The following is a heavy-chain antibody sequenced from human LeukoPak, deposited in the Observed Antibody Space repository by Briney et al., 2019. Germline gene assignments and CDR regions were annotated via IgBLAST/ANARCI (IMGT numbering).Heavy chain of an antibody. CDR1: GGSISGSRYY. V-gene: IGHV4-39*01. D-gene: IGHD1-26*01. CDR2: ISYGGNT. CDR3: AREEGAFDY. J-gene: IGHJ4*02. Sequence: SETLSLTCTVSGGSISGSRYYWGWIRQPPGRGLEWIGRISYGGNTFYNPSLNSRVTISIDTSKNQFSLKLTSVTAADTAVYYCAREEGAFDYWGQGTLVTVSS.